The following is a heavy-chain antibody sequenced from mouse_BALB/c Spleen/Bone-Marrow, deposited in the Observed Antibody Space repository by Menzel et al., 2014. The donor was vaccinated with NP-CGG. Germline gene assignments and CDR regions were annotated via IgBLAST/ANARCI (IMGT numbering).Heavy chain of an antibody. V-gene: IGHV14-3*02. CDR3: ASYVYGYYFDY. Sequence: VQLQQSEAELVKPGASVKLSCTASGFNIKDTYMHWVKQRPEQGLEWIGRIDPANGNTKYDPKFQGKASITADTSSNTAYLQLSSLTSEDTAVYYCASYVYGYYFDYWGQGTTLTVSS. J-gene: IGHJ2*01. CDR2: IDPANGNT. CDR1: GFNIKDTY. D-gene: IGHD2-2*01.